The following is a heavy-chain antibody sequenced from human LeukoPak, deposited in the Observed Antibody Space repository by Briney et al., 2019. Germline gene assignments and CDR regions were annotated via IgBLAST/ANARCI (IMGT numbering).Heavy chain of an antibody. D-gene: IGHD3-22*01. CDR3: ARDSSGYQ. V-gene: IGHV3-7*01. CDR2: IKEDGSEK. J-gene: IGHJ4*02. Sequence: GGSLRLSCAASGFTVSSNYMSWVRQAPGKGLEWVANIKEDGSEKYYGDSVKGRFTISRDNVKNSLYLQMNSLRAEDTAVYYCARDSSGYQWGQGTLVTVSS. CDR1: GFTVSSNY.